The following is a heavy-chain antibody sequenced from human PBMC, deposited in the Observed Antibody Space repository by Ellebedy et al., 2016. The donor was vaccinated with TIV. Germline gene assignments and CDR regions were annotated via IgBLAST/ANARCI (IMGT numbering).Heavy chain of an antibody. CDR2: IYPGDSDT. D-gene: IGHD3-9*01. Sequence: GESLKISCKGSGYSFTSYWIGWVRQMPGKGLEWMGIIYPGDSDTRYSPSFQGQVTISADKSISTAYLQWSSLKASDTAMYYCARQILTGYSRWYYYGTDVWGQGTTVTVSS. CDR3: ARQILTGYSRWYYYGTDV. J-gene: IGHJ6*02. CDR1: GYSFTSYW. V-gene: IGHV5-51*01.